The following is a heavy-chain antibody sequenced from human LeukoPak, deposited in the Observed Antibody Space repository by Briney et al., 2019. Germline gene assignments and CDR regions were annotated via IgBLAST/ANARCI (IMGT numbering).Heavy chain of an antibody. J-gene: IGHJ5*02. CDR1: GFTFSSYA. Sequence: GGSLRLSCAASGFTFSSYAVTWVRQAPGKGLEWVSTIIDDGRTYYTDSVEGRFTVSRDDSKDTLYLQMNRLRAEDTAVYYCARGAGAQRVDWFDPWGQGTLVTVSS. CDR3: ARGAGAQRVDWFDP. CDR2: IIDDGRT. D-gene: IGHD3-3*01. V-gene: IGHV3-23*01.